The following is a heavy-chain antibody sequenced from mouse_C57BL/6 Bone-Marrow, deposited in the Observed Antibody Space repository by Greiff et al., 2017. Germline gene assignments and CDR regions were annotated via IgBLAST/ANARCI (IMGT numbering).Heavy chain of an antibody. J-gene: IGHJ2*01. CDR1: GSTFSDYG. Sequence: EVKLMESGGGLVKPGGSLTLSCAASGSTFSDYGMHWVRQAPEKGLEWVAYISSGSSTIYYAEPVKGRFTLSRDNAKNTLFLQMTSVRSEDAAMYYCSRIKRYYFDYWGQGTTLTGSS. CDR3: SRIKRYYFDY. D-gene: IGHD1-1*01. CDR2: ISSGSSTI. V-gene: IGHV5-17*01.